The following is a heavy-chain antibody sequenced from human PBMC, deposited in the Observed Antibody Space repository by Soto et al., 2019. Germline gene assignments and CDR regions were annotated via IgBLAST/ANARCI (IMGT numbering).Heavy chain of an antibody. D-gene: IGHD3-22*01. V-gene: IGHV3-23*01. J-gene: IGHJ3*02. CDR1: GFTFSSYA. Sequence: EVQILESGVGLVQPGGSLRLSCAASGFTFSSYAMYWVRQAPGKGLAWVSGISDSGTGTYYADSVKGRFTISRDNSKNTVYLQMKSLRAEDTAVYYCATDHTVVIRDAFDIWGQGTMVNVSS. CDR2: ISDSGTGT. CDR3: ATDHTVVIRDAFDI.